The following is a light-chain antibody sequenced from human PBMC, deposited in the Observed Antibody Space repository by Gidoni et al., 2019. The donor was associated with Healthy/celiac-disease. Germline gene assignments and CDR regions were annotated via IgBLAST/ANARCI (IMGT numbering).Light chain of an antibody. CDR2: GAS. CDR1: QSVSSSY. J-gene: IGKJ1*01. CDR3: QQYGSSPWT. V-gene: IGKV3-20*01. Sequence: ELLLPHSPGTLSLSPGERATLSCRASQSVSSSYLAWYQQKPGQAPRLLIYGASSRATGIPDRFSGSGSGTDFTLTISRLEPEDFAVYYCQQYGSSPWTFGQGTKVEIK.